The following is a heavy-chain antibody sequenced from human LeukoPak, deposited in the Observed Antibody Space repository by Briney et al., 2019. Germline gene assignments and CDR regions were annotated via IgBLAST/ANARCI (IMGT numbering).Heavy chain of an antibody. CDR2: IKQDGGEE. D-gene: IGHD3-22*01. V-gene: IGHV3-7*01. CDR3: ARGIGQWLSIDY. CDR1: GFTFSSYW. J-gene: IGHJ4*02. Sequence: PGGSLRLSCAASGFTFSSYWMSWVRQAPGRGLEWVANIKQDGGEEYYVDSVKGRFTISRDNAKNSLYLQMNSLRAEDTAVYYCARGIGQWLSIDYWGQGTLVTASS.